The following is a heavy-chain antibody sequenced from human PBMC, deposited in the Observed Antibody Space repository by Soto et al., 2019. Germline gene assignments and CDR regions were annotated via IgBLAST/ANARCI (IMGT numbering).Heavy chain of an antibody. CDR3: AKDPDRAVPRYYFDY. J-gene: IGHJ4*02. CDR1: GFPFSRYA. CDR2: ISGSGGST. D-gene: IGHD4-17*01. V-gene: IGHV3-23*01. Sequence: GESLTLSYAASGFPFSRYAISWVRQVRGKGLEWVSAISGSGGSTYYADSAKGRFTISRDNSKNTLYLQMNSLRAEDPAVYYCAKDPDRAVPRYYFDYWRQGTLVTVSS.